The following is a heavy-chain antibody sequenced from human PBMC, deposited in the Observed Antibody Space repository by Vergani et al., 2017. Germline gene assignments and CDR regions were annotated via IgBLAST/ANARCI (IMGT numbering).Heavy chain of an antibody. V-gene: IGHV3-9*01. J-gene: IGHJ4*02. CDR1: GFTFDDYA. CDR3: AKVACSRLELLGHVDY. D-gene: IGHD1-7*01. CDR2: ISWNSGSI. Sequence: EVQLVESGGGLVQPGRSLRLSCAASGFTFDDYAMHWVRQAPGKGLEWVAGISWNSGSIGYADSVKGRFTISRDNAKNSLYLQMNSLRAEETALYYCAKVACSRLELLGHVDYWGQGTLVTVSS.